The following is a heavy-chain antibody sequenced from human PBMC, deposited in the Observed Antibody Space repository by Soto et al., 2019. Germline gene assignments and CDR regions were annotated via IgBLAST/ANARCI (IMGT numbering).Heavy chain of an antibody. D-gene: IGHD2-15*01. CDR1: GGSISSYY. J-gene: IGHJ3*02. Sequence: SETLSLTCTVSGGSISSYYWSWIRQPPGKGLEWIGYIYYSGSTNYNPSLKSRVTISVDTSKNQFSLKLSSVTAADTAVYYCARHEGRYCSGGSCALDAFDIWGQGTMVTVSS. CDR3: ARHEGRYCSGGSCALDAFDI. CDR2: IYYSGST. V-gene: IGHV4-59*08.